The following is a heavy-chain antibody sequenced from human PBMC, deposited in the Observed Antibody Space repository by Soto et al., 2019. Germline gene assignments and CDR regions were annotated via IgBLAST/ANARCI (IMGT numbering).Heavy chain of an antibody. Sequence: EVQLSESGGGLVQPGGSLRLSCAASGYTFSSYAMSWVRQAPGKGLEWVSSIIVSGSTTFYADSVKGRFTISRDNSKNTLYLKMNSLRADDTAVYYCAFRTAFDFWGQGTLVTVSS. V-gene: IGHV3-23*01. D-gene: IGHD4-17*01. CDR1: GYTFSSYA. J-gene: IGHJ4*02. CDR3: AFRTAFDF. CDR2: IIVSGSTT.